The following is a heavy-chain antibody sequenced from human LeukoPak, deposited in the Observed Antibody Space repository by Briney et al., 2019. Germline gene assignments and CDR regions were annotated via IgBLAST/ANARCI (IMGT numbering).Heavy chain of an antibody. CDR3: ARSSSSLFDY. D-gene: IGHD6-6*01. J-gene: IGHJ4*02. Sequence: GGSLRLSCAASGFTFSDYYMGWIRQAPGKGLEWLSYISASGSTVYYADSVKGRFTISRDNAKSSLYLQMSSLRAEDTAVYYCARSSSSLFDYWGQGTLVTVSS. CDR1: GFTFSDYY. V-gene: IGHV3-11*04. CDR2: ISASGSTV.